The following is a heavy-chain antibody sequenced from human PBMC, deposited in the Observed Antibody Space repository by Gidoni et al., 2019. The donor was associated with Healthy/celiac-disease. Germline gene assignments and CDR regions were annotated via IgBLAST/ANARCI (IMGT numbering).Heavy chain of an antibody. CDR1: GYSFTNYW. V-gene: IGHV5-51*01. D-gene: IGHD4-17*01. Sequence: EVQLVQSGAEVNKPGESLKISCKGFGYSFTNYWIGWVRQMPGKGLEWMGIIYPADSDTRYSPSFQGQVTISADKSINTIYLQWSSLKASDAAMYYCARRHDDYGDYSLQYWFDPWGQGTLVTVSS. J-gene: IGHJ5*02. CDR3: ARRHDDYGDYSLQYWFDP. CDR2: IYPADSDT.